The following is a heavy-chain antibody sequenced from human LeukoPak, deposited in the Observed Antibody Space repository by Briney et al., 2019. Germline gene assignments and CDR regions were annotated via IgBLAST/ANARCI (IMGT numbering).Heavy chain of an antibody. CDR2: IYYSGST. CDR3: ARQGDYGDRYYFDY. D-gene: IGHD4-17*01. J-gene: IGHJ4*02. CDR1: GGSISSSSYY. Sequence: SETLSLTCTVSGGSISSSSYYWGWIRQPPGKGLEWIGSIYYSGSTYYNPSLKSRVTISVDTSKNQFSLKLSSVTAADTAVYYCARQGDYGDRYYFDYWGQGTLVTVSS. V-gene: IGHV4-39*07.